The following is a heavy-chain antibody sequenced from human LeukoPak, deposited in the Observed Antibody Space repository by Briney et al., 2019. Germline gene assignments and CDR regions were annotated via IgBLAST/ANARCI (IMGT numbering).Heavy chain of an antibody. Sequence: PSETLSLTCTVSGGSLSSSSHYWAWIRQPPGKGLEWIANIYYSGNTYYNPSLKSRVTISLDMSKNHFSLRVGSLTAADTAVYYCAKDGSGYFDWLLSPGTLFFDYWGQGTLVTVSS. D-gene: IGHD3-9*01. CDR2: IYYSGNT. V-gene: IGHV4-39*07. J-gene: IGHJ4*02. CDR3: AKDGSGYFDWLLSPGTLFFDY. CDR1: GGSLSSSSHY.